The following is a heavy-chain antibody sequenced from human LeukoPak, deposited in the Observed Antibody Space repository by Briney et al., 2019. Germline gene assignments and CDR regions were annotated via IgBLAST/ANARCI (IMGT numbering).Heavy chain of an antibody. CDR2: IWYDGSNK. CDR1: GFTFSSYG. J-gene: IGHJ4*02. D-gene: IGHD5-12*01. Sequence: GRSLRLSCAASGFTFSSYGMHWVRQAPGKGLEWVAVIWYDGSNKYCADSVKGRFTISRDNSKNTLYLQMNSLRAEDTAVYYCARSDSGYGHLDYWGQGTLVTVSS. V-gene: IGHV3-33*01. CDR3: ARSDSGYGHLDY.